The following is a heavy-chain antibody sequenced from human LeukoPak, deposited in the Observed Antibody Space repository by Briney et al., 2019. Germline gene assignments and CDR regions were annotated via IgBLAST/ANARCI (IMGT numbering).Heavy chain of an antibody. J-gene: IGHJ6*02. D-gene: IGHD2-15*01. V-gene: IGHV3-64*01. Sequence: GGSLRLSCAASGFTFSSYAMHWVRQAPGKGLEYVSAISSNGGSTYYANSVKGRFTISRDNSKNTLYLQMGSLRAEDMAVYYCARGLVVVVAATGRAFDYYGMDVWGQGTTVTVSS. CDR2: ISSNGGST. CDR3: ARGLVVVVAATGRAFDYYGMDV. CDR1: GFTFSSYA.